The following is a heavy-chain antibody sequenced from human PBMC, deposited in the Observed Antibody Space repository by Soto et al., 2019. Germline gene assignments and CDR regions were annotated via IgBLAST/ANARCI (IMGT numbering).Heavy chain of an antibody. V-gene: IGHV3-21*01. CDR1: GFTFSDYY. J-gene: IGHJ4*02. D-gene: IGHD3-10*01. CDR2: ISSSSSYI. Sequence: GGSLRLSCAASGFTFSDYYMNWVRQDPGKGLEWVSSISSSSSYIYYADSVKGRFTISRDNAKNSLYLQMNSLRAEDTAVYYCARDKPILWFGERGFDYWGQGTLVTVSS. CDR3: ARDKPILWFGERGFDY.